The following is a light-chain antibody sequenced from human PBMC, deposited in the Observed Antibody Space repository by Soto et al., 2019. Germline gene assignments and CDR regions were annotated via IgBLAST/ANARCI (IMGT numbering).Light chain of an antibody. Sequence: QSALTQPRSVSGSPGQSVTISCTGTSSDVGGYNYVSWYQQHPGKAPKLMIYDVSKRPSGAPDRFSGSKSGNTASLTISGLQAEDEADYFCCSYAGIYTLYVFGTGTKLTVL. CDR3: CSYAGIYTLYV. CDR2: DVS. CDR1: SSDVGGYNY. V-gene: IGLV2-11*01. J-gene: IGLJ1*01.